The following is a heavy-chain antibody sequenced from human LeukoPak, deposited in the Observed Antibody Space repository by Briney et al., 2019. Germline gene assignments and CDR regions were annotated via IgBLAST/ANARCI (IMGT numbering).Heavy chain of an antibody. J-gene: IGHJ3*02. CDR2: IKQDGSEK. CDR1: GFSFSSYW. CDR3: ARDATQPTFGPAVGAFDI. D-gene: IGHD2-15*01. Sequence: GGSLRLSCAASGFSFSSYWMSWVRQAPGKGLEWVANIKQDGSEKYYVYSVKGRFTISRDNAKNSMYLQMNSLRAEDTAVYYCARDATQPTFGPAVGAFDIWGQGTMVTVSS. V-gene: IGHV3-7*01.